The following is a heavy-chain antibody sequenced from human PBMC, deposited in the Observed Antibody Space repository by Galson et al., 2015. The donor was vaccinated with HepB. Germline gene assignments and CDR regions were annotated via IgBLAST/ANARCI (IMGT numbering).Heavy chain of an antibody. V-gene: IGHV3-23*01. CDR1: GFTFGRDG. Sequence: SLRLSCAASGFTFGRDGLSWVRQAPGKGLEWVSVISGSGDYINYADSVKGRFTISRDNSKNTVHLQTNSLRVEDTAVYYCVSACGGDCYGSDVWGQGTTVTVSS. J-gene: IGHJ6*02. D-gene: IGHD2-21*01. CDR2: ISGSGDYI. CDR3: VSACGGDCYGSDV.